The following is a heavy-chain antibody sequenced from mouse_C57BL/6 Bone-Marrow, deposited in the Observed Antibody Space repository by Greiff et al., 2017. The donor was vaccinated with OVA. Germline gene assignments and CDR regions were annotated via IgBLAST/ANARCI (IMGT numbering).Heavy chain of an antibody. V-gene: IGHV3-6*01. Sequence: ESGPGLVKPSQSLSLTCSVTGYSITSGYYWNWIRQFPGNKLEWMGYISYDGSNNYNPSLKNRISITRDTSKNQFFLKLNSVTTEDTATYYCASRGSSYWYFDVWGTGTTVTVSS. CDR3: ASRGSSYWYFDV. CDR1: GYSITSGYY. CDR2: ISYDGSN. J-gene: IGHJ1*03. D-gene: IGHD1-1*01.